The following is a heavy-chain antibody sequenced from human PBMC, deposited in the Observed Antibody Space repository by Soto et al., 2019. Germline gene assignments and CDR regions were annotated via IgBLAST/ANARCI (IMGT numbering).Heavy chain of an antibody. Sequence: QVQLVESGGGVVQPGRSLRLSCAASGFTFSSYGMHWVRQAPGKGLEWVAVISYDGSNKYYADSVKGRFTISRDNSKNTLYLQINSLRAEDTAVYYCAKDREYSYGPSTTPGHYLDYWGQGTLVTVSS. CDR3: AKDREYSYGPSTTPGHYLDY. CDR2: ISYDGSNK. CDR1: GFTFSSYG. J-gene: IGHJ4*02. V-gene: IGHV3-30*18. D-gene: IGHD5-18*01.